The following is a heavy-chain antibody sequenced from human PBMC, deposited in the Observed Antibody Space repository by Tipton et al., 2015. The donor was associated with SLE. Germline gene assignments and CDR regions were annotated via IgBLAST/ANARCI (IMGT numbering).Heavy chain of an antibody. CDR3: ARGGSSSWWYYMDV. CDR2: ISSSGSTI. CDR1: GFTFSDYY. D-gene: IGHD6-13*01. V-gene: IGHV3-11*04. J-gene: IGHJ6*03. Sequence: SLRLSCAASGFTFSDYYMSWIRQAPGKGLEWVSYISSSGSTIYYADSVKGRFTISRDNAKNSLYLQMNSLRVEDSAVYYCARGGSSSWWYYMDVWGRGTTVTVSS.